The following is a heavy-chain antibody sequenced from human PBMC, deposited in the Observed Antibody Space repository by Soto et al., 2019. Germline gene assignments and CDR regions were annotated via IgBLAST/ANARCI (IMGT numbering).Heavy chain of an antibody. CDR2: INHSGST. CDR1: GGSFSGYY. Sequence: SETLSLTCAVYGGSFSGYYWSWIRQPPGKGLEWIGEINHSGSTNYNPSLKSRVTISVDTSKNQFSLKLSSVTAADTAVYYCARDRQAYYGSGSHRLYYYYGMDVWGQGTTVTVSS. D-gene: IGHD3-10*01. J-gene: IGHJ6*02. CDR3: ARDRQAYYGSGSHRLYYYYGMDV. V-gene: IGHV4-34*01.